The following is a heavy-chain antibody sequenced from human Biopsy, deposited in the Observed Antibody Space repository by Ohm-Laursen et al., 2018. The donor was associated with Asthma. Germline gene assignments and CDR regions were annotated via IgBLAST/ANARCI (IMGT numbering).Heavy chain of an antibody. CDR3: AKAVRYFDWYWFDP. Sequence: SLRLSCSASGFTFSSYAMSWVRQAPGKGLEWVSAISGSGGSTYYADSVKGRFTISRDNSKNTLYLQMNSLRAEDTAVYYCAKAVRYFDWYWFDPWGQGTLVTVSS. V-gene: IGHV3-23*01. J-gene: IGHJ5*02. D-gene: IGHD3-9*01. CDR1: GFTFSSYA. CDR2: ISGSGGST.